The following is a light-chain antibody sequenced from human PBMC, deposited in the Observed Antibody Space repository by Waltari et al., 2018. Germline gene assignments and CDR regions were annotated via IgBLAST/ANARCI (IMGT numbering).Light chain of an antibody. V-gene: IGKV3-15*01. J-gene: IGKJ4*01. CDR3: QQYNNWPLT. Sequence: EIVMTQSPATLSVSPGKRATLSCRASQSVSSNLAWYQPKPGQAPRLLICGASTRATGIQARFSGSGSGTEFTLTISSLQSEDIAIFYCQQYNNWPLTFGGGTKVEIK. CDR2: GAS. CDR1: QSVSSN.